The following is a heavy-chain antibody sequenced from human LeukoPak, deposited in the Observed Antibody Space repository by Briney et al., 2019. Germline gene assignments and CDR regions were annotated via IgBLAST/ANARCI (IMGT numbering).Heavy chain of an antibody. J-gene: IGHJ5*02. CDR2: INHSGST. CDR1: GGSFSGYY. CDR3: ARDVLRPTPLDP. D-gene: IGHD1-26*01. Sequence: SETLSLTCAVYGGSFSGYYWSWICQPPGKGLEWIGEINHSGSTNYNPSLKSRVTISVDTSKNQFSLKLSSVTAADTAVYYCARDVLRPTPLDPWGQGTLVTVSS. V-gene: IGHV4-34*01.